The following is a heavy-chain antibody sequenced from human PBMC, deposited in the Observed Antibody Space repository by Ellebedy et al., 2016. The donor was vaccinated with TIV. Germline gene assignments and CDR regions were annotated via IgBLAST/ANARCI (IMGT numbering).Heavy chain of an antibody. V-gene: IGHV3-23*01. Sequence: GGSLRLSXAASGFTFSSYAMSWVRQAPGKGLEWVSAISGSGGSTYYADSVKGRFTISRDNSKNTLYLQMNSLRAEDTAVYYCARAKSDWSEVRLNWFDPWGQGTLVTVSS. CDR2: ISGSGGST. CDR3: ARAKSDWSEVRLNWFDP. CDR1: GFTFSSYA. J-gene: IGHJ5*02. D-gene: IGHD3-9*01.